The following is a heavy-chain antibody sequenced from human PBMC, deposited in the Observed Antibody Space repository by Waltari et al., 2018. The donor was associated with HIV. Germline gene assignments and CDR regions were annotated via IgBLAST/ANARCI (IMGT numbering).Heavy chain of an antibody. CDR1: GDSVSSNSAA. J-gene: IGHJ5*02. CDR2: TYYTSNWYN. CDR3: AREVCSTTSCFGFDP. Sequence: QVQLQQSGPGLVKPSQTLSLTCAISGDSVSSNSAAWNWIRQSPSRGLEWLGRTYYTSNWYNDYAVSVKSRITINPYTSNNQFSLQLNSVTPEDTAVYYCAREVCSTTSCFGFDPWGQGTLVTVSS. V-gene: IGHV6-1*01. D-gene: IGHD2-2*01.